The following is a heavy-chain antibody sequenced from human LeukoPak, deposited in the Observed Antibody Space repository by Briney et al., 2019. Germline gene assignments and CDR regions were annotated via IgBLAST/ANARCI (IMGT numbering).Heavy chain of an antibody. CDR3: ARGSDVTLAAAGKGGSCFDP. D-gene: IGHD6-13*01. J-gene: IGHJ5*02. V-gene: IGHV1-2*02. CDR1: GYTFTGYF. CDR2: INPNSGGT. Sequence: ASVKVSCKASGYTFTGYFIHWVRQAPGQGLEWMGWINPNSGGTNYAQRFQGRVTMTRDTSISTAYMELSRLRSDDTAVYYYARGSDVTLAAAGKGGSCFDPWGQGTLVTVSS.